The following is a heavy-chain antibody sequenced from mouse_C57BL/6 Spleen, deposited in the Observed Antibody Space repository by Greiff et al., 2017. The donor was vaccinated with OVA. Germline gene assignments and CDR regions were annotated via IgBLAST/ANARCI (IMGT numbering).Heavy chain of an antibody. Sequence: DVHLVESGGGLVQPKGSLKLSCAASGFSFNTYAMNWVRQAPGQGLEWVARIRSKSNNYATYYDDSVKDRFTISRDDSESMLYLQMNNLKTEDTAMYYCVRHEDDYDGIAYWGQGTLGTVSA. D-gene: IGHD2-4*01. CDR2: IRSKSNNYAT. V-gene: IGHV10-1*01. CDR3: VRHEDDYDGIAY. J-gene: IGHJ3*01. CDR1: GFSFNTYA.